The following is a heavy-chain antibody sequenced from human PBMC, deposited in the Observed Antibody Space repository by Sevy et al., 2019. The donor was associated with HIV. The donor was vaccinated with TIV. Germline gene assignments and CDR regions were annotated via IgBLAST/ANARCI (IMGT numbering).Heavy chain of an antibody. CDR2: IWYDGSNK. CDR3: ARDHLFGITGTDNFDY. V-gene: IGHV3-33*01. D-gene: IGHD1-7*01. Sequence: GGSLRLSCAASGFTFSSYAMHWVRQAPGKGLEWVAVIWYDGSNKYYADSVKGRFTISRDNSKNTLYLQMNSLRAEDTAVYYCARDHLFGITGTDNFDYWGQGTLVTVSS. CDR1: GFTFSSYA. J-gene: IGHJ4*02.